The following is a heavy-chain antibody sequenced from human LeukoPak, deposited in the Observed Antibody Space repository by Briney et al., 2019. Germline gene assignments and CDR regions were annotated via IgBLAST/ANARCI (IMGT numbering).Heavy chain of an antibody. CDR1: GYSFTAYA. D-gene: IGHD5-24*01. V-gene: IGHV1-2*02. CDR2: ITPTDGA. Sequence: ASVKVSCKSSGYSFTAYAMHWVRQAPGQGLGWVGWITPTDGADYAQKLQGRVTMTSDTSMSTVYMDLNRLTSDDTAVYFCARDRYGDGFAHFDYWGQGTLVTVSS. J-gene: IGHJ4*02. CDR3: ARDRYGDGFAHFDY.